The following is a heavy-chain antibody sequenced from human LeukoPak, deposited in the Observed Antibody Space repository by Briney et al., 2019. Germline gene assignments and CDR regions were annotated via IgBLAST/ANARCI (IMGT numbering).Heavy chain of an antibody. CDR1: GFTVSSNY. CDR3: ARDYYGSGSSYYYMDV. V-gene: IGHV3-66*02. D-gene: IGHD3-10*01. Sequence: GGSLRLSCAASGFTVSSNYMSWVRQAPGKGLEWVSVIYSGGGTYYADSVKGRFTISRDNSKNTLYLQMNSLRAEDTAVYYCARDYYGSGSSYYYMDVWGKGTTVTVSS. CDR2: IYSGGGT. J-gene: IGHJ6*03.